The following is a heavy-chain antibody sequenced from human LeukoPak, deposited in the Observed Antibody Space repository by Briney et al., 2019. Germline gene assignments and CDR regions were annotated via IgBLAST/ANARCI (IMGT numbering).Heavy chain of an antibody. CDR1: AFIFENYA. V-gene: IGHV3-21*01. CDR2: ISSSSSYI. J-gene: IGHJ4*02. D-gene: IGHD3-10*01. Sequence: GGSLRLSCGASAFIFENYAMSWVRQAPGKGLEWVSSISSSSSYIYYADSVKGRFTISRDNAKNSLYLQMNSLRAEDTAVYYCAREANYGSGSPDYWGQGTLVTVSS. CDR3: AREANYGSGSPDY.